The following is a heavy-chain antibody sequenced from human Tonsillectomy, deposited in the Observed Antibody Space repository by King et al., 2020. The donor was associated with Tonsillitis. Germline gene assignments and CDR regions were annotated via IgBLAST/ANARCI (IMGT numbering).Heavy chain of an antibody. J-gene: IGHJ4*02. CDR1: GFTFSASW. V-gene: IGHV3-7*04. CDR3: ARDQGYSSFDY. Sequence: VQLVESGGGLVQPGGNLRLSCAASGFTFSASWMTWVRQAPGKGLEWVATTKPDGSEDWYVDSVKGRFTISRDNTKNSLSLQMNSLRAEDTAVYYCARDQGYSSFDYWGQGTLVTVSS. D-gene: IGHD2-21*01. CDR2: TKPDGSED.